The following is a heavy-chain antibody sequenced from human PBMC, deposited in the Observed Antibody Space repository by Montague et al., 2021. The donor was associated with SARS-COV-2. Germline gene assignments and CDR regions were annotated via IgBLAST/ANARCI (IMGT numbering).Heavy chain of an antibody. Sequence: CAISGDSVSSNRASWNWIRQSPSRGLEWLGRTYYRSKWFNDYSVSVSGRITIDPDTSKNVFSLHLRSVTPEDTAVYFCARTTALAASADGLDVWGPGTLISVSS. V-gene: IGHV6-1*01. D-gene: IGHD1-1*01. CDR3: ARTTALAASADGLDV. CDR2: TYYRSKWFN. J-gene: IGHJ3*01. CDR1: GDSVSSNRAS.